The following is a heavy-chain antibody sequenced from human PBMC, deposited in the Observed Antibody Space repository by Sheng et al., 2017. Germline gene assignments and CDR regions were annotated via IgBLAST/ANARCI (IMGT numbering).Heavy chain of an antibody. CDR3: ARSLRGYSYGYAAFDI. J-gene: IGHJ3*02. V-gene: IGHV3-30*04. Sequence: QVQLVESGGGVVQPGRSLRLSCAASGFTFSSYAMHWVRQAPGKGLEWVAVISYDGSNKYYADSVKGRFTISRDNSKNTLYLQMNSLRAEDTAVYYCARSLRGYSYGYAAFDIWGQGTMVTVSS. CDR1: GFTFSSYA. D-gene: IGHD5-18*01. CDR2: ISYDGSNK.